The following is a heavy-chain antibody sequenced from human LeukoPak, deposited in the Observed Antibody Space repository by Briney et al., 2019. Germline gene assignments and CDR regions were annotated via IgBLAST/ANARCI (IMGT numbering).Heavy chain of an antibody. Sequence: WASVKVSCKASGYTFTSYGISRVRQAPGQGLEWMGWISAYNGNTNYAQKLQGRVTMTTDTSTSTAYMELRSLRSDDTAVYYCATVAYLRLGNYYYYYRDVWGKGTTVTVSS. J-gene: IGHJ6*03. CDR2: ISAYNGNT. D-gene: IGHD6-19*01. CDR3: ATVAYLRLGNYYYYYRDV. CDR1: GYTFTSYG. V-gene: IGHV1-18*01.